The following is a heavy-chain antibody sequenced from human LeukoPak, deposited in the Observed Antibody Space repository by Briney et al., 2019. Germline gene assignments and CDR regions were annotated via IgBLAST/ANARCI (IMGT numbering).Heavy chain of an antibody. V-gene: IGHV3-23*01. J-gene: IGHJ4*02. CDR1: GFTFSNAW. CDR3: AKAHTAMAGNGPYFDY. D-gene: IGHD5-18*01. CDR2: ISGSGGST. Sequence: GGSLRLSCAASGFTFSNAWMSWVRQAPGKGLEWVSAISGSGGSTYYADSVTGRFTVSRDNSKNTLYLQMNSLRAEDTAVYYCAKAHTAMAGNGPYFDYWGQGTLVTVSS.